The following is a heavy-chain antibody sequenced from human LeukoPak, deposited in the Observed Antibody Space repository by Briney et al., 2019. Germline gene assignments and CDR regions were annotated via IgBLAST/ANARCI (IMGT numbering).Heavy chain of an antibody. CDR2: ISYDGSNK. CDR3: ATEVVVAATGGYYFDY. J-gene: IGHJ4*02. D-gene: IGHD2-15*01. CDR1: GFTFSSYA. V-gene: IGHV3-30-3*01. Sequence: PGRSLRLSCAASGFTFSSYAMHWVRQAPGKGLEWVAVISYDGSNKYYADSVKGRFTISRDNSKNTLYLQMNSLRAEDTAVYYCATEVVVAATGGYYFDYWGQGTLATVSS.